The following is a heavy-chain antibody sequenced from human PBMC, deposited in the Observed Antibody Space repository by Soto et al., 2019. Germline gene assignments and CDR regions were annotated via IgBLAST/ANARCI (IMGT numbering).Heavy chain of an antibody. CDR2: ISGSGGST. J-gene: IGHJ4*02. Sequence: GGSLRLSCAASGFTFSSYAMSWVRQAPGKGLEWVSAISGSGGSTYYADSVKGQFTISRDNSKNTLYLQMNSLRAEDTAVYYCAKDSSREAVAGNFDYWGQGALVTVSS. V-gene: IGHV3-23*01. CDR3: AKDSSREAVAGNFDY. CDR1: GFTFSSYA. D-gene: IGHD6-19*01.